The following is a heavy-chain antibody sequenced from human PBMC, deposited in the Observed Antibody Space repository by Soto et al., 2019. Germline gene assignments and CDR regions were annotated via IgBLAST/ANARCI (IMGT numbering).Heavy chain of an antibody. CDR2: ISYDGSNK. J-gene: IGHJ6*02. V-gene: IGHV3-30-3*01. D-gene: IGHD3-16*01. Sequence: QVQLVESGGGVVQPGRSLRLSCAASGFTFSSYAMHWVRQAPGKGLEWVAVISYDGSNKYYADSVKGRFTISRDNSKNTLYLQMNGLRAEDTAVCYCARGGSMSYYYYGMDVWGQGTTVTVSS. CDR3: ARGGSMSYYYYGMDV. CDR1: GFTFSSYA.